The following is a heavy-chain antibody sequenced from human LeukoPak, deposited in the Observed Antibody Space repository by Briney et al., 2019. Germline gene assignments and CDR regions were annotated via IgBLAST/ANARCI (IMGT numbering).Heavy chain of an antibody. J-gene: IGHJ6*03. D-gene: IGHD1-26*01. Sequence: GGSLRLSCAASGFRFNSYGMSWARQAPGKGLDWVAFIRYDGSNIYYADSVKGRFTISRDNSKNTLYLQMNSLSTNDTALYYCAKMRGGTTSHFFYMDVWGKGTTVTISS. V-gene: IGHV3-30*02. CDR3: AKMRGGTTSHFFYMDV. CDR1: GFRFNSYG. CDR2: IRYDGSNI.